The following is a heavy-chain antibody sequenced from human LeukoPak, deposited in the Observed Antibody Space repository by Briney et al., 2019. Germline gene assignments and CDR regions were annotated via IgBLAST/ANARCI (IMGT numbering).Heavy chain of an antibody. CDR1: GFTFTSSA. Sequence: SVKVSCKASGFTFTSSAMQWVRHARGQRLEWIGWIVVGSGNTNYAQKFQERVTITRDMSTSTAYMELSSLRSEDTAVYYCAAGTPNIVAHDAFDIWGQGTMVTVSS. CDR2: IVVGSGNT. D-gene: IGHD5-12*01. CDR3: AAGTPNIVAHDAFDI. J-gene: IGHJ3*02. V-gene: IGHV1-58*02.